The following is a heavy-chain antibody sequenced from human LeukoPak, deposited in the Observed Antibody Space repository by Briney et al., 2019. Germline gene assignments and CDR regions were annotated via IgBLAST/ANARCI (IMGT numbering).Heavy chain of an antibody. CDR2: IYYSGST. V-gene: IGHV4-59*01. J-gene: IGHJ4*02. CDR1: GGSISSYY. D-gene: IGHD5-24*01. CDR3: ARNPPMAYYFDY. Sequence: SETLSLTCTVSGGSISSYYWSWIRQPPGKGLEWIGYIYYSGSTNYNPSLKSRVTTSVDTSKNQFSLKLSSVTAADTAVYYCARNPPMAYYFDYWGQGTLVTVSS.